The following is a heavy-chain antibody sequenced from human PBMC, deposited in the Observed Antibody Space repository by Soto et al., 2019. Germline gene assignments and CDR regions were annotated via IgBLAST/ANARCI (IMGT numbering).Heavy chain of an antibody. V-gene: IGHV3-21*01. Sequence: GGSLRLSCAASGFTFSSYSMNWVRQAPGKGLEWVSSISSSSSYIYYADSVKGRFTISRDNAKNSLYLQMNSLRAEDTAVYYCARAPGYCSGGSCLFGYWGQGTLVTVSS. CDR2: ISSSSSYI. D-gene: IGHD2-15*01. CDR1: GFTFSSYS. J-gene: IGHJ4*02. CDR3: ARAPGYCSGGSCLFGY.